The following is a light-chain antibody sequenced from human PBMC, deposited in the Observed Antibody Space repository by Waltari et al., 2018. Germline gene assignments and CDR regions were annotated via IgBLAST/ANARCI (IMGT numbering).Light chain of an antibody. J-gene: IGLJ3*02. CDR1: RESSAYA. V-gene: IGLV4-69*01. Sequence: QLVLTQSPSASASLGASVKLTCTLTRESSAYAIAWPPQQPEKGPRYLMNVNSDGSHDKADGIPERFSGSSAGAERYLIISRLQSDDEADYFCQTWGMNIQVFGGGTRLTVL. CDR2: VNSDGSH. CDR3: QTWGMNIQV.